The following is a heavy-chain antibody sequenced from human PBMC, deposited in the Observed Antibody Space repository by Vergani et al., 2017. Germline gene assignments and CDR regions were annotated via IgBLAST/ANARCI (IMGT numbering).Heavy chain of an antibody. Sequence: QVQLVESGGGVVQPGRSLRLSCAASGFTFSSYGMHWVRQAPGKGLEWVAVISYDGSNKYYADSVKGRFTISRDNSKNMLYLQMNSLRAEDTAVYYCAKDDSSGYDAFDIWGQGTMVTVSS. CDR2: ISYDGSNK. D-gene: IGHD3-22*01. CDR1: GFTFSSYG. CDR3: AKDDSSGYDAFDI. V-gene: IGHV3-30*18. J-gene: IGHJ3*02.